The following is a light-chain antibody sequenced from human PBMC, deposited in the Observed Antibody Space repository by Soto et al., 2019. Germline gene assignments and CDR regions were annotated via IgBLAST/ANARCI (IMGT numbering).Light chain of an antibody. J-gene: IGKJ1*01. CDR1: QGIRND. V-gene: IGKV1-17*01. CDR3: LQHNSYTWT. CDR2: TAS. Sequence: DIQMTQSPSSLSASVGERVTITCRASQGIRNDLGWYQQKPGKAHKRLIYTASRLQSGVPSRLSGSGSGTEFTRTNRTLQPEDFATHYRLQHNSYTWTLGQGPKEEIK.